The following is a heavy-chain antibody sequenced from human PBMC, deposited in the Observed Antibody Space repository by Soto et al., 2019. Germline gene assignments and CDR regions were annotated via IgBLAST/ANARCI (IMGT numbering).Heavy chain of an antibody. J-gene: IGHJ6*02. V-gene: IGHV3-23*01. CDR2: NSGSGGST. D-gene: IGHD6-6*01. CDR1: GFTFSSYA. Sequence: EVQLLESGGGLVQPGGSLRLSCAASGFTFSSYAMSWVRQAPGKGLEWVSANSGSGGSTYYADSVKGRFTISRDNSKNTLYLQMNSLRAEDTAVYYCAKDHPWSIAAPEGGMDVWGQGTTVTVSS. CDR3: AKDHPWSIAAPEGGMDV.